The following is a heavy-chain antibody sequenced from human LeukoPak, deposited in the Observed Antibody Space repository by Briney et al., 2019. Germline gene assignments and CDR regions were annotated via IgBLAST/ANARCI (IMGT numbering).Heavy chain of an antibody. CDR1: GYTFTGHY. CDR2: INPNSGGT. CDR3: ARGDRRTLWAPLDY. V-gene: IGHV1-2*02. Sequence: GASVKVSCKASGYTFTGHYIYWVRQAPGQGLEWLGWINPNSGGTDYAQNVQGRVTMTRDTSISTAYMELSRLRSDDTAMYFCARGDRRTLWAPLDYWGQGTLVTVSS. J-gene: IGHJ4*02. D-gene: IGHD5-18*01.